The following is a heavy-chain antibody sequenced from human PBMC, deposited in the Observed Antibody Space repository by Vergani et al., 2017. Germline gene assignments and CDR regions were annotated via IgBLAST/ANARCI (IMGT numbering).Heavy chain of an antibody. V-gene: IGHV3-30*18. J-gene: IGHJ3*02. CDR3: AKDGSPCTNGXCWFKADGNDAFDI. D-gene: IGHD2-8*01. CDR1: GFTFSSYG. CDR2: ISYDGSNK. Sequence: QVQLVESGGGVVQPGRSLRLSCAASGFTFSSYGMHWVRQAPGKGLEWVAVISYDGSNKYYADSVKGRFTISRDNSKNTLYLQMNSLRAEDTAVYYCAKDGSPCTNGXCWFKADGNDAFDIWGQGTMVTVSS.